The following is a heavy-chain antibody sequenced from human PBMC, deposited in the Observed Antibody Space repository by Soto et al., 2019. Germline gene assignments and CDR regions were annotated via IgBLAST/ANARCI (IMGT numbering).Heavy chain of an antibody. CDR1: GVSISGYY. V-gene: IGHV4-59*08. D-gene: IGHD6-19*01. Sequence: SETLSLTCTVAGVSISGYYWSWIRQPPGKGLEWIGYIYYSGSTNYNPSLKSRVTISVDTSKNQFSLKLSSVTAADTAVYYCARVGYSSGWSHFDYWGQGTLVTVSS. J-gene: IGHJ4*02. CDR2: IYYSGST. CDR3: ARVGYSSGWSHFDY.